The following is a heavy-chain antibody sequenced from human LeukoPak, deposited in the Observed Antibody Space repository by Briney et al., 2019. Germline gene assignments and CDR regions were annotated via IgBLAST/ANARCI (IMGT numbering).Heavy chain of an antibody. J-gene: IGHJ6*03. Sequence: SETLSLTCAVYGGSFSGYYWSWIRQPPGKGLEWIGYIYTSGSTNYNPSLKSRVTISVGTSKNQFSLKLSSVTAADTAVYYCARHYSNYVGYHYYMDVWGKGTTVTVSS. D-gene: IGHD4-11*01. CDR2: IYTSGST. CDR3: ARHYSNYVGYHYYMDV. CDR1: GGSFSGYY. V-gene: IGHV4-4*09.